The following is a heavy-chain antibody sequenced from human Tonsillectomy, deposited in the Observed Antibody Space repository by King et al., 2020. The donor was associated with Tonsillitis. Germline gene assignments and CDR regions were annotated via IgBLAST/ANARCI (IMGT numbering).Heavy chain of an antibody. V-gene: IGHV3-9*01. CDR2: ISWNSASI. CDR1: GFTFVGYA. D-gene: IGHD3/OR15-3a*01. CDR3: AKGDWGDV. Sequence: QLVQSGGGLVQPGRSLRLSCVASGFTFVGYAMHWVRQAPGKGLEWGSGISWNSASIGYADSVKGRFTISRDNAKNSLYLQMNSLRVEDTALYYCAKGDWGDVWGQGTTVTVSS. J-gene: IGHJ6*02.